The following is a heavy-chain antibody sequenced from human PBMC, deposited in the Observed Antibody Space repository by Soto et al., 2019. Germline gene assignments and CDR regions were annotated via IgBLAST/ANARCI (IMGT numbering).Heavy chain of an antibody. CDR1: GFTFSSYS. Sequence: EVQLVQSGGGAVQPGGSLRLSCAASGFTFSSYSMHWVRQAPGKGLEYVSAITGNGGNTYYANSVKGRFTISRDNSKNSLYLQMVSLRAEAMAVYFCTREGSGYDYWGQGTLITVSS. J-gene: IGHJ4*02. D-gene: IGHD3-10*01. CDR2: ITGNGGNT. V-gene: IGHV3-64*01. CDR3: TREGSGYDY.